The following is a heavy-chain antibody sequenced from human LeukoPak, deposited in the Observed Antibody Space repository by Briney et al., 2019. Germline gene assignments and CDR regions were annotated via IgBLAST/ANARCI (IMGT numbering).Heavy chain of an antibody. V-gene: IGHV4-59*01. CDR1: GGSISSYY. Sequence: PSETLSLTCTVSGGSISSYYWSWIRQPPGKGLEWIGYIYYSGSTNYNPSLKSRVTISVDTSKNQFSLKLSSVTAADTAVYYCARGLGKFDPWGQGTLVTVSS. CDR3: ARGLGKFDP. D-gene: IGHD3-10*01. J-gene: IGHJ5*02. CDR2: IYYSGST.